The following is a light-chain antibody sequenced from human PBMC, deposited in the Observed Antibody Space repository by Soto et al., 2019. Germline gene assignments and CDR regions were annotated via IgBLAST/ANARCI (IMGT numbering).Light chain of an antibody. CDR3: QQYDTSLPMYT. Sequence: EIVLTQSPGTPSLSPGERATLSCRASQSVSSTYLAWYQQKPGQAPRLVIYAASNRATGIPDRFSGSASGADFTLTISRLEPEDFAVYYCQQYDTSLPMYTFGQGTKLEIK. J-gene: IGKJ2*01. CDR1: QSVSSTY. V-gene: IGKV3-20*01. CDR2: AAS.